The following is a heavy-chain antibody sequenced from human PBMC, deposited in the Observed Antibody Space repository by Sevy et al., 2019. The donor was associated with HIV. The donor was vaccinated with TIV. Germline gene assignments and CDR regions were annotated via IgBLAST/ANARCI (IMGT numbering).Heavy chain of an antibody. V-gene: IGHV3-48*02. Sequence: GGSLRLSCAASGFTYSMNWVRQAPGKGLEWVSFISRTGSTTYYADSVKGRFTISRDSAKNSLYLQMNSLRDEDTAVYYCARERSTVAGFDYWAREPWSPSPQ. CDR3: ARERSTVAGFDY. D-gene: IGHD4-17*01. J-gene: IGHJ4*02. CDR1: GFTYS. CDR2: ISRTGSTT.